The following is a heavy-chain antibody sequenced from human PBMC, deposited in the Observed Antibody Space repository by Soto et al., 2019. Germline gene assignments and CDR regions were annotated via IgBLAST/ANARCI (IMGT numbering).Heavy chain of an antibody. CDR3: ARVRLRGDSSGSIYYYYYYGMDV. D-gene: IGHD6-19*01. CDR1: GYTFTSYG. Sequence: RASVKVSFKASGYTFTSYGISWVRQAPGQGLEWMGWISAYNGNTNYAQKLQGRVTMTTDTSTSTAYMELRSLRSDDTAVYYCARVRLRGDSSGSIYYYYYYGMDVWGQGTTVTVSS. V-gene: IGHV1-18*04. J-gene: IGHJ6*02. CDR2: ISAYNGNT.